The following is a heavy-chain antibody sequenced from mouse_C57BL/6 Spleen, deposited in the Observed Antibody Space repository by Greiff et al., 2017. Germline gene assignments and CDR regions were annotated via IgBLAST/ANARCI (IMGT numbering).Heavy chain of an antibody. CDR2: IDPNSGGT. CDR3: ARSLITTVVALYDYAMDY. D-gene: IGHD1-1*01. V-gene: IGHV1-72*01. Sequence: VQLQQPGAELVKPGASVKLSCKASGYTFTSYWMHWVKQRPGRGLEWIGRIDPNSGGTKYNAKFKSKATLTVDKPSSTAYLQLSSLTSEGSAVYYCARSLITTVVALYDYAMDYWGQGTSVTVSS. CDR1: GYTFTSYW. J-gene: IGHJ4*01.